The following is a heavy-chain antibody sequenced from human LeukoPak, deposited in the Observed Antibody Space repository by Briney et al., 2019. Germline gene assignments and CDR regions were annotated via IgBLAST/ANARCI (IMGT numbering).Heavy chain of an antibody. J-gene: IGHJ6*02. CDR3: ARDCAVGLYYDFWSGYFPQYYYGMGV. CDR1: GFTFSSCA. Sequence: GGSLRLSCAASGFTFSSCAMSWVRQAPGKGLEWVSSXXDSXGSTXXADSVKGRFTISRDNAKNSLYLQMNSLRAEDTAVYYCARDCAVGLYYDFWSGYFPQYYYGMGVWGQGTTVTVSS. CDR2: XXDSXGST. V-gene: IGHV3-21*01. D-gene: IGHD3-3*01.